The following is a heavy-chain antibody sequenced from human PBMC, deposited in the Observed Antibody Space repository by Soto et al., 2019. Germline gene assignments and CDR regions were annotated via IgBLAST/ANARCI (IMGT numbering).Heavy chain of an antibody. CDR3: ARSVAVPGAHIDY. D-gene: IGHD6-19*01. CDR2: VYYTGST. J-gene: IGHJ4*02. CDR1: GGSISGSY. V-gene: IGHV4-59*01. Sequence: PSETLSLTCSVSGGSISGSYWSWIRQSPGKGLEWLGYVYYTGSTNYSPSLRSRVSISVDTSKNAFSLRLSSVTAADTAVYFCARSVAVPGAHIDYWGQGTQVTVS.